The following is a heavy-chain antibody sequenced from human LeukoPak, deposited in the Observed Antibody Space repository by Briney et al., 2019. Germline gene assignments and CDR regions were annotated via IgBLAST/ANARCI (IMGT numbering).Heavy chain of an antibody. CDR1: GGSISSGSYY. J-gene: IGHJ5*02. CDR2: IYTSGST. V-gene: IGHV4-61*02. Sequence: KPSETLSLTCTVSGGSISSGSYYWSWIRQPAGKGLEWIGRIYTSGSTNYNPSLKSRVTISVDTSKNQFSLKLSSVTAADTAVYFCARGGVLPRAFDAWGQGTLVTVSS. CDR3: ARGGVLPRAFDA. D-gene: IGHD3-16*01.